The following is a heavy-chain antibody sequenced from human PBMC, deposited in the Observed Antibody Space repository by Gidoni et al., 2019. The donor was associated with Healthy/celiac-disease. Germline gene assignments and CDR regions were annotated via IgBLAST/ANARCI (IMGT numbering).Heavy chain of an antibody. V-gene: IGHV4-38-2*01. D-gene: IGHD6-19*01. J-gene: IGHJ3*02. CDR1: GYSISSGYY. CDR2: IYHSGST. Sequence: QVQLQESGPGLVKPSETLSLTCAVSGYSISSGYYWGWIRQPPGKGLEWIGSIYHSGSTYYNPSLKSRVTISVDTSKNQFSLKLSSVTAADTAVYYWASRSIAVAGTVGEGAFDIWGQGTMVTVSS. CDR3: ASRSIAVAGTVGEGAFDI.